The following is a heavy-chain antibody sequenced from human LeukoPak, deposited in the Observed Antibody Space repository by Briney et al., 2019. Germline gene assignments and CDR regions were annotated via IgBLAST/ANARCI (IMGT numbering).Heavy chain of an antibody. Sequence: HPGGSLRLSCVGALGSHGMVWIRQAPGKGLEWVANMKEDGCQKYYMDSVKGRFTISRDNAKSSLFLQMNNLRVEDTAVYYCTRDQTWGQETLVSVSS. V-gene: IGHV3-7*01. CDR3: TRDQT. J-gene: IGHJ4*02. CDR1: LGSHG. CDR2: MKEDGCQK.